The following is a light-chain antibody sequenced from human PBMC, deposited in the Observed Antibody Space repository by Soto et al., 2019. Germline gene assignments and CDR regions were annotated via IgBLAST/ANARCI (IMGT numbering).Light chain of an antibody. CDR1: SGDVGKYNL. Sequence: QSALTQPASVSGSPGQSITISCTGTSGDVGKYNLVSWYQQHPGKAPKLMIYDVSKRPSGVPDRFSGSKSGNTASLTISGLQADDEADYYCCSYAGSYTGVFGGGTQLTVL. V-gene: IGLV2-11*01. CDR3: CSYAGSYTGV. J-gene: IGLJ3*02. CDR2: DVS.